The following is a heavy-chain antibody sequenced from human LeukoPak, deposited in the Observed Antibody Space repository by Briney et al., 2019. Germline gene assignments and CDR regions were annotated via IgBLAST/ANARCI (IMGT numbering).Heavy chain of an antibody. D-gene: IGHD3-10*01. V-gene: IGHV3-23*01. CDR3: ANLYQSYSNNWFDP. Sequence: GGSLRLSCAASGFTFSSYAMSWVRQAPGKGLEWVSAISGSGGSTYYADSVKGRFTISRENSKNTLYLQMNSLRAEDTAVYYCANLYQSYSNNWFDPWGQGTLVTVSS. CDR1: GFTFSSYA. CDR2: ISGSGGST. J-gene: IGHJ5*02.